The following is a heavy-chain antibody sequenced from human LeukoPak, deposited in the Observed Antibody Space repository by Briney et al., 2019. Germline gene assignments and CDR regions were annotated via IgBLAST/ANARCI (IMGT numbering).Heavy chain of an antibody. CDR3: VRDDGDV. V-gene: IGHV3-7*01. CDR2: INEDGSGK. Sequence: GGSLGLSCVFSGFTFSNYWMKWVRQAPGKGLEWVASINEDGSGKYSMDSVKDRVTISRDNAKNSLDLQINSLTVEDTAIYYCVRDDGDVWGKGTTVTVSS. J-gene: IGHJ6*04. CDR1: GFTFSNYW.